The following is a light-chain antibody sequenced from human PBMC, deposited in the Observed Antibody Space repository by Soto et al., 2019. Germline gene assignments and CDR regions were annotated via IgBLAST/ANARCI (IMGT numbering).Light chain of an antibody. CDR2: GNR. J-gene: IGLJ3*02. Sequence: QAVVTQPPSVSGAPGQRVTISCTGTNSNLGAGYDVHWYQQLPGAAPKLVIFGNRNRPSGVPERFSGSKSGTSASLAITGLQAEDEADYYCQAYDYSLTACVFGGGTKLTVL. CDR1: NSNLGAGYD. CDR3: QAYDYSLTACV. V-gene: IGLV1-40*01.